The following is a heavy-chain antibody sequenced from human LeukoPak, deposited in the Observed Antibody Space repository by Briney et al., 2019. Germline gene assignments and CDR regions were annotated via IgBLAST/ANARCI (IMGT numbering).Heavy chain of an antibody. CDR1: GFTFSSYA. CDR2: ISYDGSNK. J-gene: IGHJ4*02. D-gene: IGHD6-13*01. Sequence: GGSLRLSCAASGFTFSSYAMHWVRQAPGKGLEWVAVISYDGSNKYYADSVKGRFTISRDNSKNTLCLQMNSLRAEDTAVYYCASPEGLYSSSLVLLIDYWGQGTLVTVSS. CDR3: ASPEGLYSSSLVLLIDY. V-gene: IGHV3-30-3*01.